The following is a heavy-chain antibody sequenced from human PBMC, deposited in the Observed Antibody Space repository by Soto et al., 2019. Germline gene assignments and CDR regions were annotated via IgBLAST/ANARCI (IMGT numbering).Heavy chain of an antibody. J-gene: IGHJ4*02. CDR2: IYYSGST. CDR3: ARVSFPRPFDY. Sequence: SETLSLTCTVSGGSISSGDYYWSWIRQPPGKGLEWIGYIYYSGSTYYNPSLKSRVTISVDTSKNQFSLKLSSVTAADTAVYYCARVSFPRPFDYWGQGTLVTVS. V-gene: IGHV4-30-4*01. CDR1: GGSISSGDYY.